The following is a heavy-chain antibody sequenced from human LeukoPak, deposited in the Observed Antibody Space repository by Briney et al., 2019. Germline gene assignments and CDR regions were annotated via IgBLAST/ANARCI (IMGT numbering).Heavy chain of an antibody. Sequence: GGSLRLSCAASGFTFSNYGMHWVRQAPGKGLEWVAFIQYDGSNKQYIDSVNGRFTISRDNSKNTLYLQMNSLRAEDTAVYYCAELGITMIGGVWGKGTTVTISS. V-gene: IGHV3-30*02. CDR2: IQYDGSNK. CDR1: GFTFSNYG. J-gene: IGHJ6*04. D-gene: IGHD3-10*02. CDR3: AELGITMIGGV.